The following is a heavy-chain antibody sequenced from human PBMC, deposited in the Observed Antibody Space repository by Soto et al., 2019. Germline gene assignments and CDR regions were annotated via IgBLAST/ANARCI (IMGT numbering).Heavy chain of an antibody. CDR2: INGDGSTT. V-gene: IGHV3-74*01. Sequence: EVQLVESGGGLVQPGGSLRLSCAASELTFSNFWMHWVRQAPGKGLVWVSRINGDGSTTYYADSVKGRFTISRDNAKNTLHLQMNSLRAEDTDVYYCAGGIKGSSSGHWGQGTLVTVSS. D-gene: IGHD6-19*01. CDR1: ELTFSNFW. J-gene: IGHJ4*02. CDR3: AGGIKGSSSGH.